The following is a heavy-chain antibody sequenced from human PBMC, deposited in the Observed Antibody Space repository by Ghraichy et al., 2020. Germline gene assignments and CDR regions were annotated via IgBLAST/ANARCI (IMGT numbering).Heavy chain of an antibody. Sequence: GGSLRLSCAASGFTFSSYWMSWVRQAPGKGLEWVANIKQDGSEKYYVDSVKGRFTISRDNAKNSLYLQMNSLRAEDTAVYYCARDQEDSSSWSHDFDYWGQGTLVTVSS. CDR1: GFTFSSYW. V-gene: IGHV3-7*03. J-gene: IGHJ4*02. CDR3: ARDQEDSSSWSHDFDY. CDR2: IKQDGSEK. D-gene: IGHD6-13*01.